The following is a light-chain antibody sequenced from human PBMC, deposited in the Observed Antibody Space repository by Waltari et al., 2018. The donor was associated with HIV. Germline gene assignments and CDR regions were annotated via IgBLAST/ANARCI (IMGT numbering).Light chain of an antibody. Sequence: QSALTQPRSVSGSPGQSVTISCPGTSSDVGGYKYVSWYQQHPGKAPKLMIYDVSKRPSGVPDRFSGSKSGNTASLTISGLQAEDEADYYCCSYAGSYTYVLFGGGTKLTVL. J-gene: IGLJ2*01. CDR3: CSYAGSYTYVL. CDR1: SSDVGGYKY. CDR2: DVS. V-gene: IGLV2-11*01.